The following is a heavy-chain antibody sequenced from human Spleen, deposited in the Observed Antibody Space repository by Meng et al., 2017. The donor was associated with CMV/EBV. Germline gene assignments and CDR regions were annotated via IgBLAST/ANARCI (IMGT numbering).Heavy chain of an antibody. CDR2: IIPIFGTA. J-gene: IGHJ5*02. CDR1: GGTFSSYA. Sequence: SCKASGGTFSSYAISWVRQAPGQGLEWMGGIIPIFGTANYAQKFQGRVTITTDESTSTAYMELSSLRSEDTGVYYCARGSNGWFDPWGQGTLVTVSS. CDR3: ARGSNGWFDP. V-gene: IGHV1-69*05.